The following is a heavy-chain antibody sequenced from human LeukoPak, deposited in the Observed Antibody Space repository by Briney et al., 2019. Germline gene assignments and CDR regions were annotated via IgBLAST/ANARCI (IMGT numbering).Heavy chain of an antibody. CDR3: ARGPRNVDYYDSSGLWD. Sequence: SVKVSCKASGGTFSSYAISWVRQAPGQGLEWMGGIIPIFGIANYAQKFQGRVTITTDESTGTAYMELSSLRSEDTAVYYCARGPRNVDYYDSSGLWDWGQGTPVTVSS. J-gene: IGHJ4*02. V-gene: IGHV1-69*05. D-gene: IGHD3-22*01. CDR1: GGTFSSYA. CDR2: IIPIFGIA.